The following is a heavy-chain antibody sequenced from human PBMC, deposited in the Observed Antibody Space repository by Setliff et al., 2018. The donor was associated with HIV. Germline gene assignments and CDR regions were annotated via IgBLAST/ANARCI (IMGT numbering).Heavy chain of an antibody. Sequence: SETLSLTCTVSGYSISSGYYWGWIRLPPGKGLEWIGDIYHSGFTIYNPSLKSRVTLSVDTSKNQFSLTLTSVTATDTAVYYCARDQPQDYDSLTGYYTGRYFDYWGRGTLVTVSS. V-gene: IGHV4-38-2*02. D-gene: IGHD3-9*01. CDR3: ARDQPQDYDSLTGYYTGRYFDY. J-gene: IGHJ4*02. CDR1: GYSISSGYY. CDR2: IYHSGFT.